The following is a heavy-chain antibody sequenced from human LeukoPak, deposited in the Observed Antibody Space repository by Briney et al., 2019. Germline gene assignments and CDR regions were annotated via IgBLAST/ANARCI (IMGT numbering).Heavy chain of an antibody. CDR2: IYYSGST. CDR1: GGSISSYY. CDR3: ARVGTYGSGSYLSWLDY. V-gene: IGHV4-59*01. J-gene: IGHJ4*02. Sequence: PSETLSLTCSVSGGSISSYYWSWIRQPPGKGLEWIGYIYYSGSTNYNPSLKSRVTISVDTSKNQFSLKLSSVTAADTAVYYCARVGTYGSGSYLSWLDYWGQGTLVTVSS. D-gene: IGHD3-10*01.